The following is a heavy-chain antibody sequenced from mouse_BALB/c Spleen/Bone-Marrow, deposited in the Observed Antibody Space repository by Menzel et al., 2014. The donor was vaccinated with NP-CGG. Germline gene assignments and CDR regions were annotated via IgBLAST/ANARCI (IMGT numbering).Heavy chain of an antibody. J-gene: IGHJ4*01. CDR3: VRLSPSGQGYYDNTCYAMDC. V-gene: IGHV10-1*02. CDR1: GFTFNTYA. Sequence: EVMLVESGGGLVQPKGSLKLSCAASGFTFNTYAMNWVRQAPGKGLEWVARIRSKSNNYTTYYADSVKDRFTISKDNSQSMLYLQMNNLKTEDTAMYYCVRLSPSGQGYYDNTCYAMDCWGQGTSVTVSS. CDR2: IRSKSNNYTT. D-gene: IGHD1-1*01.